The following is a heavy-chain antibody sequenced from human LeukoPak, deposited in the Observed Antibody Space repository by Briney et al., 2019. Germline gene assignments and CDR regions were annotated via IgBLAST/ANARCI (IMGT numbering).Heavy chain of an antibody. V-gene: IGHV3-30*02. J-gene: IGHJ5*01. CDR3: ARDRGGLYKRQLVHAGWFVT. CDR1: GFTFSNFG. CDR2: VRYEVINI. D-gene: IGHD6-6*01. Sequence: GGSLSPACVASGFTFSNFGMHWVRQTPGKGLEWVTFVRYEVINIHYRDSVRGRFTISRGDSKNTLYLDMNSLRPDDTAMYYCARDRGGLYKRQLVHAGWFVTWG.